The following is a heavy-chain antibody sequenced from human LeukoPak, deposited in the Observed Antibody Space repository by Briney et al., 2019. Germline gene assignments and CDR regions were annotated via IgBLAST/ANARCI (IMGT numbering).Heavy chain of an antibody. J-gene: IGHJ3*02. CDR1: GGTFSSYA. CDR2: IIPIFGTA. Sequence: SVKVSCKASGGTFSSYAISWVRQAPGQGLEWMGGIIPIFGTANYAQKFQGRVTITTDESTSTAYMELSSLRSEDTAVYYCTRGRLWPYSWAFDIWGQGTMVTVSS. V-gene: IGHV1-69*05. D-gene: IGHD5-18*01. CDR3: TRGRLWPYSWAFDI.